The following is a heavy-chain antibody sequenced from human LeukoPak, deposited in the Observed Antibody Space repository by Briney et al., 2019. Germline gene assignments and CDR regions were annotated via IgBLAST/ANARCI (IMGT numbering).Heavy chain of an antibody. CDR3: ARHMIVGATNSAFDI. CDR1: GYSFTIYW. CDR2: IYPGDSDT. V-gene: IGHV5-51*01. J-gene: IGHJ3*02. D-gene: IGHD1-26*01. Sequence: NPGESLKISCKGSGYSFTIYWIGWVRQMPGKGLEWMGIIYPGDSDTRYSPSFQGQVTISADKSISTAYLQWSSLKASDTAMYYCARHMIVGATNSAFDIWGQGTMVTVSS.